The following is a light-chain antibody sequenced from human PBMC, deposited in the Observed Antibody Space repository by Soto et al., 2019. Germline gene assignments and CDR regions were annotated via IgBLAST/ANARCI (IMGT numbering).Light chain of an antibody. J-gene: IGLJ2*01. CDR3: QNWGSGIVV. Sequence: QLVLTQSPSASASLGASVKLTCTLSSGHSNYAIAWHQQQSEKGPRYLMKLNSDGSHSKGDGIPDRFSGSSSGAERYLTISRLQSEDEADYYCQNWGSGIVVFGGGTKVTVL. CDR1: SGHSNYA. CDR2: LNSDGSH. V-gene: IGLV4-69*01.